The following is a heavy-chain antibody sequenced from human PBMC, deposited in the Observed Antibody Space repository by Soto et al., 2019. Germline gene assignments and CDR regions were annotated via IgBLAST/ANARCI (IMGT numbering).Heavy chain of an antibody. V-gene: IGHV1-69*01. CDR1: GGNFSSNG. CDR3: AGASDSTWYNWLDP. D-gene: IGHD4-4*01. Sequence: QVQLVQSGAEVQKPGSSVKVSCKAPGGNFSSNGIRWVRQAPGQGLEFMGGIIPNFGTTNYAHKFRGRVTITADESTGTAYMELSSLRSDDTAVYYCAGASDSTWYNWLDPWGQGTLVTVSS. CDR2: IIPNFGTT. J-gene: IGHJ5*02.